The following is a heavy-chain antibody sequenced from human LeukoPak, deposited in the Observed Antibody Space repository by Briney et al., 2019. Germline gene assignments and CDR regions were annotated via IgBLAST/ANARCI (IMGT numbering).Heavy chain of an antibody. V-gene: IGHV3-48*03. CDR1: GFTFSSYE. D-gene: IGHD3-10*01. CDR2: ISSSGSTI. CDR3: ARDKSKWFGDNWFDP. Sequence: GGSLRLSCAASGFTFSSYEMNWVRQAPGKGLEWVSYISSSGSTIYYADSVKGRFTISRDNAKNSLYLQMNSLRAEDTAVYYCARDKSKWFGDNWFDPWGQGTLVTASS. J-gene: IGHJ5*02.